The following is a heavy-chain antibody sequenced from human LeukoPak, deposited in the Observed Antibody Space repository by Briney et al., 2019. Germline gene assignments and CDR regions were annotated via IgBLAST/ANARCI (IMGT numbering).Heavy chain of an antibody. D-gene: IGHD2-2*01. J-gene: IGHJ3*01. CDR1: GGSINSYY. CDR3: ARGRSSSSTSCYAH. CDR2: INHSGST. V-gene: IGHV4-34*01. Sequence: SETLSLTCTVSGGSINSYYWSWIRQPPGKGLEWIGEINHSGSTNYNPSLKSRVTISVDTSKNQFSLKLSSVTAADTAVYYCARGRSSSSTSCYAHWGQGTMVTVSS.